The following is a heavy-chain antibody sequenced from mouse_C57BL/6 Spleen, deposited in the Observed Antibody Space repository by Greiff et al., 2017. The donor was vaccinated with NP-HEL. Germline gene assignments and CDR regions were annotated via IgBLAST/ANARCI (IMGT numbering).Heavy chain of an antibody. CDR1: GYTFTDYN. CDR3: ARGYDYEDYFDY. D-gene: IGHD2-4*01. CDR2: INPNNGGT. J-gene: IGHJ2*01. V-gene: IGHV1-22*01. Sequence: EVQLVESGPELVKPGASVKMSCKASGYTFTDYNMHWVKQSHGKSLEWIGYINPNNGGTSYNQKFKGKATLTVNKSSSTAYMELRSLTSEDSAVYYCARGYDYEDYFDYWGQGTTLTVSS.